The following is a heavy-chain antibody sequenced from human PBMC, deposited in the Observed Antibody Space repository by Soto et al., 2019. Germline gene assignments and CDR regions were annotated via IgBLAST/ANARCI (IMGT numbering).Heavy chain of an antibody. V-gene: IGHV2-5*02. D-gene: IGHD3-16*01. Sequence: SGPTLVNPTQTLTLTCTFSGFSLTTSGVGVGWIRQPPGEALEWLALIYWDDDKRNRPSLKSRLTITKDTSKNQVVLTMTNMDPVDTATYYCARITFRDSSAARGERYYYYMDVWGKGTMVTVSS. CDR2: IYWDDDK. CDR1: GFSLTTSGVG. J-gene: IGHJ6*03. CDR3: ARITFRDSSAARGERYYYYMDV.